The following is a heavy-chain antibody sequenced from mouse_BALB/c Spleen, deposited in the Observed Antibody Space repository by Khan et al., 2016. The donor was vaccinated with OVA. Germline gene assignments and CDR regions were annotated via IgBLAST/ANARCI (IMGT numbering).Heavy chain of an antibody. CDR3: SRHPSYYGSRSYFDY. V-gene: IGHV5-6*01. CDR2: ISSGGSYT. CDR1: GFTFSSYG. D-gene: IGHD1-1*01. Sequence: EVELVESGGDSVKPGGSLKLSCAASGFTFSSYGMSWVRRTPDKRLEWVATISSGGSYTYYPESVKGRFTISRDNAKNTLYPQMSSLKSEDTAMYYCSRHPSYYGSRSYFDYWGQGTTLTVSS. J-gene: IGHJ2*01.